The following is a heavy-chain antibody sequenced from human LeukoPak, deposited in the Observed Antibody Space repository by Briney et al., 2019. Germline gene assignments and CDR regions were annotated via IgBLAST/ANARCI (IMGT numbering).Heavy chain of an antibody. CDR2: IRYDGSNK. V-gene: IGHV3-30*02. CDR1: GFTFSSYG. J-gene: IGHJ4*02. CDR3: ARDSRSSSSVDY. Sequence: GGSLRLSCAASGFTFSSYGMHWVRQAPGKGLEWVAFIRYDGSNKYYADSVKGRFTISRDNSKNTLHLQMNSLRVEDAAVYYCARDSRSSSSVDYWGQGTLVTVSS. D-gene: IGHD6-6*01.